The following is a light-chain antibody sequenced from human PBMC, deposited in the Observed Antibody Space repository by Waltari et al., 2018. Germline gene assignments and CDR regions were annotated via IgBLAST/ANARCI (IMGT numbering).Light chain of an antibody. CDR2: GAS. V-gene: IGKV3-15*01. J-gene: IGKJ1*01. Sequence: EIVMTQSPATLSVSSAERATLSCRASQSVSSNLAWYQQKPGQAPRLLIYGASTRATGIPARFSGSGSGTEFTLTISSLQSEDFAVYYCQQYNNWQTFGQGTKVEIK. CDR3: QQYNNWQT. CDR1: QSVSSN.